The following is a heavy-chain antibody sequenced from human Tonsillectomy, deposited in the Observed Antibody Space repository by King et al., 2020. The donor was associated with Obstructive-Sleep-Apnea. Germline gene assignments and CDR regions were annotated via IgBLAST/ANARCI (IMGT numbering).Heavy chain of an antibody. V-gene: IGHV3-7*03. CDR1: GFTIRNYW. Sequence: VQLVESGGGLVQPGGSLRLSCVASGFTIRNYWVSWVRQAPGKGPEWVASIKKDGSDFYFLDSLNGRFTIFRDNTDNSLFLQMNSLRTEDTAVYYCARDSRSESQCDFFDFWGQGTRVTVSS. CDR2: IKKDGSDF. CDR3: ARDSRSESQCDFFDF. D-gene: IGHD3-3*01. J-gene: IGHJ4*02.